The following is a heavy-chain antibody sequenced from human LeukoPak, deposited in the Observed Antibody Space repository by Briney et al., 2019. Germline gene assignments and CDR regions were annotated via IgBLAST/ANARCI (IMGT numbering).Heavy chain of an antibody. J-gene: IGHJ4*02. Sequence: ASVKVSCKASGYTFTGYYMHWVRQAPGQGLEWMGWINPDSGGTNYAQKFQGRVTMTRDTSIRTAYMELSRLRSDDTAVCYCARSIAAAGHFDYWGQGTLVTVSS. CDR1: GYTFTGYY. CDR3: ARSIAAAGHFDY. D-gene: IGHD6-13*01. V-gene: IGHV1-2*02. CDR2: INPDSGGT.